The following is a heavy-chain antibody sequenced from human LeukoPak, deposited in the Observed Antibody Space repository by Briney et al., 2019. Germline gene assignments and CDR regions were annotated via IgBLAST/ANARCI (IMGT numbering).Heavy chain of an antibody. CDR2: INHSGST. Sequence: SETLSLTCAVYGGSFSGYYWRWIRQPPGKGLEWIGEINHSGSTIYNPSLKSRVTISVDTSKNQFSLKLSSVTAADTAVYYCARGYIVVVVAATDSFYDYWGQGTLVTVSS. CDR3: ARGYIVVVVAATDSFYDY. J-gene: IGHJ4*02. D-gene: IGHD2-15*01. V-gene: IGHV4-34*01. CDR1: GGSFSGYY.